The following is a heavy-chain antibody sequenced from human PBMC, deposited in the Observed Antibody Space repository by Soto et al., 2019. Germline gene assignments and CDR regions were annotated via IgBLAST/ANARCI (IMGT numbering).Heavy chain of an antibody. D-gene: IGHD6-13*01. CDR2: ISGSGGST. CDR1: GFTFSNYA. Sequence: EVQLLESGGGLVQPGGSLRLSCAASGFTFSNYAVTWVRQAPGKGLEWVSTISGSGGSTYYADSVKGRFTISRDNSKNTLYLEMNSLRAEDTAVYYCAKDQGSSWCEIDWWGQGTLVTV. V-gene: IGHV3-23*01. CDR3: AKDQGSSWCEIDW. J-gene: IGHJ4*02.